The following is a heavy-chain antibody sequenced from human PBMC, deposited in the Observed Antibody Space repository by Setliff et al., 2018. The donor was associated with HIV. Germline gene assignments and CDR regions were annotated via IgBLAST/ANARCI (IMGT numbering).Heavy chain of an antibody. CDR3: ARRWGIRGYSS. Sequence: PSETLSLTCTVSGGSISSSSYYWGWIRQPPGKGLEWIGSIYYRGSTNYNPSLKSRVTISVDTSKNQFSLKLYSVTAADTSVYYCARRWGIRGYSSWGQGTLVTVSS. CDR2: IYYRGST. CDR1: GGSISSSSYY. V-gene: IGHV4-39*07. J-gene: IGHJ5*02. D-gene: IGHD5-18*01.